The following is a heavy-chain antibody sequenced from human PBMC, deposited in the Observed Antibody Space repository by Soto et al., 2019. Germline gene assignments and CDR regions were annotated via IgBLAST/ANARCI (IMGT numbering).Heavy chain of an antibody. CDR2: ISNDGTNK. CDR3: ARGTTLAIFDYGMDV. D-gene: IGHD3-3*01. J-gene: IGHJ6*02. Sequence: QVQLEESGGGVVQPGRSLRLSCVGTGFTFSSYAMHWVRQAPGKGLEWVAVISNDGTNKYYADSVEGRITISRDNSKNTLYPQMHSLRSEDTAVYYCARGTTLAIFDYGMDVWGQGATVTVSS. CDR1: GFTFSSYA. V-gene: IGHV3-30-3*01.